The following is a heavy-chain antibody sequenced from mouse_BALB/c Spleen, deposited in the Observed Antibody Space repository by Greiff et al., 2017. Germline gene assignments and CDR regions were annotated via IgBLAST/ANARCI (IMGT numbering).Heavy chain of an antibody. CDR2: IRNKANGYTT. V-gene: IGHV7-3*02. Sequence: EVKVVESGGGLVQPGGSLRLSCATSGFTFTDYYMSWVRQPPGKALEWLGFIRNKANGYTTEYSASVKGRFTISRDNSQSILYLQMNTLRAEDSATYYCAPGYAMDYWGQGTSVTVSS. CDR1: GFTFTDYY. J-gene: IGHJ4*01. CDR3: APGYAMDY.